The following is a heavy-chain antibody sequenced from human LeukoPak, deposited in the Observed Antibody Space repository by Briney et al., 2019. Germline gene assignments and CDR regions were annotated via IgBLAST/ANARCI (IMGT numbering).Heavy chain of an antibody. CDR3: AREAAAGWYYYYMDV. CDR2: IYYSGST. D-gene: IGHD6-13*01. CDR1: GGSISSYY. Sequence: SETLSLTCTVSGGSISSYYWSWIRQPPGKGLEWIGYIYYSGSTNYNPPLKSRVTISVDTSKNQFSLKLSSVTAADTAVYYCAREAAAGWYYYYMDVWGKGTTVTVSS. J-gene: IGHJ6*03. V-gene: IGHV4-59*01.